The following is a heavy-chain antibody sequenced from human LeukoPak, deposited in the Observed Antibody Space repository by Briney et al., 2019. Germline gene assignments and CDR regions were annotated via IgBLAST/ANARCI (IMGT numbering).Heavy chain of an antibody. J-gene: IGHJ4*02. D-gene: IGHD3-3*01. CDR3: ARASGPYYDFWSGYGSDY. CDR2: INPSGGST. CDR1: GYTFTIYY. V-gene: IGHV1-46*01. Sequence: GASVTVSFKASGYTFTIYYMHWVRQAPGQGLEWMGIINPSGGSTSYAQKFQGRVTMPRDTSTSTVYMELSSLRSEDTAVYYCARASGPYYDFWSGYGSDYWGQGTLVTVSS.